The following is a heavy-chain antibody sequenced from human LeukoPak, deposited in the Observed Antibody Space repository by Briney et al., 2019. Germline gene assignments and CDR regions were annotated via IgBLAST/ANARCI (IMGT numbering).Heavy chain of an antibody. Sequence: PSETLSLTCAVYGGSFSGYYWSWIRQPPGKGLEWIGEINHSGSTNYNPSLKSRVTISVDTSKNQFSLKLSSVTAADTAVYYCARPSSPSSSSWYGGLRDYYYYMDVWGKGTTVTISS. CDR2: INHSGST. D-gene: IGHD6-13*01. J-gene: IGHJ6*03. V-gene: IGHV4-34*01. CDR3: ARPSSPSSSSWYGGLRDYYYYMDV. CDR1: GGSFSGYY.